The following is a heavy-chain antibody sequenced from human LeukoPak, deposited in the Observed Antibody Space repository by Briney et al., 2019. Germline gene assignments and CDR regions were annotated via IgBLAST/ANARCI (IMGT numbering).Heavy chain of an antibody. CDR2: IWYDGSNK. D-gene: IGHD3-3*01. V-gene: IGHV3-33*01. CDR3: ARGDDFWSGYRNYYFDY. CDR1: GFTFSSYG. J-gene: IGHJ4*02. Sequence: GRSLRLSCAASGFTFSSYGMHWVRQAPGKGLEWVAVIWYDGSNKYYADSVKGRFTISRDNSKNTLYLQMNSLRAEDTAVYYCARGDDFWSGYRNYYFDYWGQGTLVTVSS.